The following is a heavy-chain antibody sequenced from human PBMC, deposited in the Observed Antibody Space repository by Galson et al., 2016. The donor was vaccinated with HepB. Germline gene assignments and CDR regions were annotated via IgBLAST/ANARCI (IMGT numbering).Heavy chain of an antibody. CDR1: GFTFSSYG. J-gene: IGHJ4*02. CDR2: ISYDGSNK. D-gene: IGHD6-19*01. CDR3: AKEGVRLTSGWQFDY. Sequence: SLRLSCAASGFTFSSYGMHWVRQAPGKGLEWVAVISYDGSNKYYADSVKGRFIISRDNSRNTVYLQMNSLRAEDTAVYYCAKEGVRLTSGWQFDYWGQGTLVTVSS. V-gene: IGHV3-30*18.